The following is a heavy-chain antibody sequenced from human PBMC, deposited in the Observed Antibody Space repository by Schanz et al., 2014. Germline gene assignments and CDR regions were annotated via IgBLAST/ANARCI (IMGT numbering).Heavy chain of an antibody. D-gene: IGHD1-1*01. CDR1: GFTFSIYA. Sequence: EVQLVESGGGLVQPGGSLRLSCSASGFTFSIYAMHWVRQAPGKGLVWVSRIKSDGSSTSYADSVKGRFTISRDNSKNTLYLQMNSLRAEDTAVYFCAKIERNEDWGQGTLVTVSS. V-gene: IGHV3-74*02. CDR3: AKIERNED. J-gene: IGHJ4*02. CDR2: IKSDGSST.